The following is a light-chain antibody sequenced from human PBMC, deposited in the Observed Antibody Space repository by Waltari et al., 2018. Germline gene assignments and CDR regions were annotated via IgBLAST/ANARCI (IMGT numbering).Light chain of an antibody. CDR2: DAA. CDR3: QQYGSSPPLT. V-gene: IGKV3-20*01. CDR1: EYVGNGY. J-gene: IGKJ4*01. Sequence: EIVLTQSPGTLSLSPGESATVSCRAAEYVGNGYVAWYQQKPGRAPRLLIYDAAARANGVPGRFSGSGSGTDFTLTISGLEPEDVAVYYCQQYGSSPPLTFGGGTKVELK.